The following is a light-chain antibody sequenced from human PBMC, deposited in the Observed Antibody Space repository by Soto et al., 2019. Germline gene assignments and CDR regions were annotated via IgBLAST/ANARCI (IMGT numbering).Light chain of an antibody. CDR2: YTS. CDR3: QQYGSSGT. V-gene: IGKV3-15*01. J-gene: IGKJ1*01. CDR1: QSVSSD. Sequence: EIVMTQSPATLSVSPGESATLSCRASQSVSSDLAWYQQKPGQAPRLLIYYTSTRATGFPARFSGGGSGTEFTLTIGGLQSEDFAVYYCQQYGSSGTFGQGTKVDIK.